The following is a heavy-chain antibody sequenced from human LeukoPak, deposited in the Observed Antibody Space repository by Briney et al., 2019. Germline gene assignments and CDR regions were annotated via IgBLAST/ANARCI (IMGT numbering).Heavy chain of an antibody. Sequence: GESLKISCKGFGYSFTSYWIAWVRQMPGKGLEWMGIIYPGDSDTRYGPSFQGQVTISADKSISTAYLQWSSLKASDTAMYYCARRADSVYYFEYWGQGALVTVSS. D-gene: IGHD3-16*01. CDR2: IYPGDSDT. CDR1: GYSFTSYW. V-gene: IGHV5-51*01. J-gene: IGHJ4*02. CDR3: ARRADSVYYFEY.